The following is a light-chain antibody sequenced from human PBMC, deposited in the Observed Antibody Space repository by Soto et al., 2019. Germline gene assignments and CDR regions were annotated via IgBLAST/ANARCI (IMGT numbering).Light chain of an antibody. J-gene: IGKJ2*01. CDR3: HHYNDWPPKQYT. CDR2: GAS. Sequence: EIVMTQSPATLSVSPGERATLSCRASQSVSSNLAWYQQKLGQAPRLIIYGASSRATGIPARFSGSGSGTEFTLPVSSLQSEDFAVYYCHHYNDWPPKQYTFGQGTKLEIK. CDR1: QSVSSN. V-gene: IGKV3-15*01.